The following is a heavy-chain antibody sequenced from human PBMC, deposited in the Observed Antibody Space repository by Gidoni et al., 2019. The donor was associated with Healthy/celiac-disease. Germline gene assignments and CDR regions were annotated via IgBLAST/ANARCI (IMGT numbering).Heavy chain of an antibody. D-gene: IGHD6-13*01. V-gene: IGHV3-33*01. J-gene: IGHJ4*02. Sequence: QVQLVESGGGVVQPGRSLRLSCAASGFTFSSYGMHWVRQAPGKGLGWVAVIWYDGSNKYYADSVKGRFTISRDNSKNTLYLQMNSLRAEDTAVYYCARDRALYSSSWYYFDYWGQGTLVTVSS. CDR3: ARDRALYSSSWYYFDY. CDR2: IWYDGSNK. CDR1: GFTFSSYG.